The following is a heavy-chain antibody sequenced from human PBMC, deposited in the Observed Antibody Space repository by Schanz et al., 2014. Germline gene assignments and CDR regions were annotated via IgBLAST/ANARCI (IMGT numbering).Heavy chain of an antibody. CDR2: MSYDGSIK. V-gene: IGHV3-30*03. J-gene: IGHJ4*01. D-gene: IGHD6-13*01. CDR1: GFTFSSYG. CDR3: AREQIMAAAGLVDY. Sequence: QVQLLQFGGGVVQPGRSLRLSCAASGFTFSSYGMHWVRQAPGKGLEWVAAMSYDGSIKYYGDSVKGRFTISRDNSKNTLYLHMNTLRSEDTAVYYCAREQIMAAAGLVDYWGHGTLVTVSS.